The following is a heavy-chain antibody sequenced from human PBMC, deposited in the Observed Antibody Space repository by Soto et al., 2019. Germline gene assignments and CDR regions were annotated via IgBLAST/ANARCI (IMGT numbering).Heavy chain of an antibody. CDR2: IYNSGRT. CDR3: ARAAWGGGRYFQH. CDR1: GGSVSSDYYY. J-gene: IGHJ1*01. D-gene: IGHD3-16*01. Sequence: HVQLQESGPGLVKPSQTLSLTCTVSGGSVSSDYYYWSWIRQPPGKGLEWIGYIYNSGRTSNNPSLKSRVSMSIDTSENQFSLKLSSVTAADTAVYYCARAAWGGGRYFQHWGQGTLVTVSS. V-gene: IGHV4-30-4*01.